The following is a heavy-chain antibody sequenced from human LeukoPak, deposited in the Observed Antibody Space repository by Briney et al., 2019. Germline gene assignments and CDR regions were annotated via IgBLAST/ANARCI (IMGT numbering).Heavy chain of an antibody. Sequence: SETLSLTCAVYGGSFSGYYWSWIRQPPGKGLEWIGEINHSGSTDYNPSLKSRVAMSVDTSKNQFSLKLSSVTAADTAVYYCARGDYYGSGGYWGQGTLVTVSS. CDR3: ARGDYYGSGGY. CDR1: GGSFSGYY. D-gene: IGHD3-10*01. J-gene: IGHJ4*02. CDR2: INHSGST. V-gene: IGHV4-34*01.